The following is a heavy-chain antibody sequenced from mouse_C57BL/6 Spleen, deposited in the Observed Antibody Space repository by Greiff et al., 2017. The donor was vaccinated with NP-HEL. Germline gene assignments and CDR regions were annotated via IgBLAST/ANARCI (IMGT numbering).Heavy chain of an antibody. Sequence: QVQLQQPGAELVRPGSSVKLSCKASGYTFTSYWMHWVKQRPIQGLEWIGNIDPSDSETHYNQKFKDKATLTVDKSSSTAYMQLSSLTSEDSAVYYCAREETAQDAMDYWGQGTSVTVSS. CDR1: GYTFTSYW. D-gene: IGHD3-2*02. V-gene: IGHV1-52*01. CDR2: IDPSDSET. J-gene: IGHJ4*01. CDR3: AREETAQDAMDY.